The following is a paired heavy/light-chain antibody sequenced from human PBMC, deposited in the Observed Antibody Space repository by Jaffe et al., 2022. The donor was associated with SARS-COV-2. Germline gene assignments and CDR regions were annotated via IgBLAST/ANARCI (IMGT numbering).Light chain of an antibody. CDR3: QQYGSSPQLT. J-gene: IGKJ4*01. CDR1: QSVSSSY. CDR2: GAS. Sequence: EIVLTQSPGTLSLSPGERATLSCRASQSVSSSYLAWYQQKPGQAPRLLIYGASSRATGIPDRFSGSGSGTDFTLTISRLEPEDFAVYYCQQYGSSPQLTFGGGTKVEIK. V-gene: IGKV3-20*01.
Heavy chain of an antibody. J-gene: IGHJ6*02. CDR3: ARSCSSTSCYPTAGYYGMDV. V-gene: IGHV3-11*01. D-gene: IGHD2-2*01. Sequence: QVQLVESGGGLVKPGGSLRLSCAASGFTFSDYYMSWIRQAPGKGLEWVSYISSSGSTIYYADSVKGRFTISRDNAKNSLYLQMNSLRAEDTAVYYCARSCSSTSCYPTAGYYGMDVWGQGTTVTVSS. CDR1: GFTFSDYY. CDR2: ISSSGSTI.